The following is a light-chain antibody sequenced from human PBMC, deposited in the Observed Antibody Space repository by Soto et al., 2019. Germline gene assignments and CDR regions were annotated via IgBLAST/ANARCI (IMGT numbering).Light chain of an antibody. Sequence: DIQMTQSPSSLSASVGDRVTITCRASQTISTYLNWYQQKPGKAPRLLIYDASSLLSGVPSRFSGSGSGTDFTLTISSLEPEDFAVYYCQQRSNWPWTFGQGTKVDIK. J-gene: IGKJ1*01. CDR1: QTISTY. CDR2: DAS. V-gene: IGKV1-39*01. CDR3: QQRSNWPWT.